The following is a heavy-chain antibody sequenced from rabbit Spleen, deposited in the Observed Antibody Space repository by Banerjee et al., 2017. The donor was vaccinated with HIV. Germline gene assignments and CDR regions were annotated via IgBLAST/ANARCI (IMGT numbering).Heavy chain of an antibody. D-gene: IGHD4-1*01. V-gene: IGHV1S45*01. CDR2: IQAGSAGST. Sequence: QEQLVESGGGLVQPEGSLTLTCTASGFSFSSSYWICWVRQAPGKGLELIGCIQAGSAGSTYYASWAKGRFTISKTASTTVTLQMTSLTAADTATYFCARDLAGVIGWNFGWWGQGILVTVS. CDR1: GFSFSSSYW. CDR3: ARDLAGVIGWNFGW. J-gene: IGHJ6*01.